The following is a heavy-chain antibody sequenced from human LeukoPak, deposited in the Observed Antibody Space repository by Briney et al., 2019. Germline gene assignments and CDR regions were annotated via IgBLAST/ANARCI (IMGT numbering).Heavy chain of an antibody. D-gene: IGHD4/OR15-4a*01. CDR2: ITSSGSTK. V-gene: IGHV3-48*03. CDR3: ARGSYGAVDY. CDR1: GFTFSSYE. J-gene: IGHJ4*02. Sequence: PGGSLRLSCAASGFTFSSYEMNWVRQAPGKGLEWVSYITSSGSTKYYADSVQGRFTISRDNAKNSLYLQMNSLRDEDTAVYYCARGSYGAVDYWGQGTLVTISS.